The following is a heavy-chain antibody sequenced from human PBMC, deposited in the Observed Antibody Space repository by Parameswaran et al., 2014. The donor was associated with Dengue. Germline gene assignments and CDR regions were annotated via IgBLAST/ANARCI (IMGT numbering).Heavy chain of an antibody. V-gene: IGHV4-34*01. Sequence: VRQAPGKGLEWIGEINHSGSTNYNPSLKSRVTISVDTSKNQFSLKLSSVTAADTAVYYCARVLVVPAATKLYGMDVWGQGTTVTVSS. J-gene: IGHJ6*02. CDR3: ARVLVVPAATKLYGMDV. CDR2: INHSGST. D-gene: IGHD2-2*01.